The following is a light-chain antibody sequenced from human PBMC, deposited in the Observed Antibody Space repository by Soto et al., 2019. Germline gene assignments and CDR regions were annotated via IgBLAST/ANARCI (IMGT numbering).Light chain of an antibody. J-gene: IGKJ4*01. CDR3: QQYNRYPLT. Sequence: DIQMTQSPSTLSASVGDRVTITCRASQSISSWLAWYQHKPGKAPKLLIYKASSLESGVPSRVSGSGSGTEFTLSISSLQPDDFATYYCQQYNRYPLTFGGGPKVET. V-gene: IGKV1-5*03. CDR2: KAS. CDR1: QSISSW.